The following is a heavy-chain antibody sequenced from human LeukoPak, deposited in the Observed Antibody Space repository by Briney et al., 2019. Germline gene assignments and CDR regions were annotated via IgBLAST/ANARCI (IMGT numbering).Heavy chain of an antibody. D-gene: IGHD3-10*01. J-gene: IGHJ6*03. CDR2: HNNNGLST. V-gene: IGHV3-64*02. CDR3: ARGHPYDYGSNYMDV. Sequence: PGGSLRLSCAASGFIFSNYVMHWVRQAPGKGLEYVSSHNNNGLSTYYADSVKGRFTVSRDNSKNTLYLQMGSLGAEDMAVYYCARGHPYDYGSNYMDVWGKGTTVTVSS. CDR1: GFIFSNYV.